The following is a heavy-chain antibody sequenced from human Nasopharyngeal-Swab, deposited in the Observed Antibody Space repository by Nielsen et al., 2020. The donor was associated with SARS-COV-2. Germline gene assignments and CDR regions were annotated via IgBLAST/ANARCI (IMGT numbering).Heavy chain of an antibody. Sequence: GGSLRLSCAASGFTFSSYSMNWVRQAPGQGLEWVASISSSSSYIYYADSVKGRFTISRDNAKNSLYLQMNSLGAEDTAVYYCARGQYCSSTSCDARGYYYYYGMDVWGQGTTVTVSS. J-gene: IGHJ6*02. CDR2: ISSSSSYI. D-gene: IGHD2-2*01. V-gene: IGHV3-21*01. CDR3: ARGQYCSSTSCDARGYYYYYGMDV. CDR1: GFTFSSYS.